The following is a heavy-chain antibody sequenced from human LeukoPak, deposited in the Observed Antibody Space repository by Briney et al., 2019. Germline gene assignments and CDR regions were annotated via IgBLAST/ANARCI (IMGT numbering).Heavy chain of an antibody. CDR3: ARDRVTTQYYYYYYGMDV. Sequence: GGSPRLSCAASGFTVSSNYMSWVRQAPGKGLEWVSVIYSGGSTYYADSVKGRFTISRDNSKNTLYLQMNSLRAEDTAVYYCARDRVTTQYYYYYYGMDVWGQGTTVTVSS. CDR2: IYSGGST. V-gene: IGHV3-66*01. CDR1: GFTVSSNY. J-gene: IGHJ6*02. D-gene: IGHD4-17*01.